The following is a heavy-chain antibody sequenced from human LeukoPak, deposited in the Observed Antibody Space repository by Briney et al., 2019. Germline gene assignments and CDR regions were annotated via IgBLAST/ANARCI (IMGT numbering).Heavy chain of an antibody. CDR3: ARGAGGVVVPAAGWFDP. V-gene: IGHV4-39*07. CDR2: IYYSGST. CDR1: GGSISSSSYY. D-gene: IGHD2-2*01. Sequence: SETLSLTCTVSGGSISSSSYYWGWIRQPPGKGLEWIGSIYYSGSTYYNPSLKSRVTISVDTSKNQFSLKLSSVTAADTAVYYCARGAGGVVVPAAGWFDPRGQGTLVTVSS. J-gene: IGHJ5*02.